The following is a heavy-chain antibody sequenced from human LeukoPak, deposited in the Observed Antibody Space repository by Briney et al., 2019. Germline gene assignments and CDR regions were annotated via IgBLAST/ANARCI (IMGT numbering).Heavy chain of an antibody. D-gene: IGHD1-26*01. CDR2: ISYDGSNK. CDR3: ARDKGEVGATTEIDY. V-gene: IGHV3-30*04. J-gene: IGHJ4*02. Sequence: GRSLRLSCAASGFTFSSYAMHWVRQAPGKGLEWVAVISYDGSNKYYADSVKGRFTISRDDSKNTLYLQMNSLRAEDTAVYYCARDKGEVGATTEIDYWGQGTLVTVSS. CDR1: GFTFSSYA.